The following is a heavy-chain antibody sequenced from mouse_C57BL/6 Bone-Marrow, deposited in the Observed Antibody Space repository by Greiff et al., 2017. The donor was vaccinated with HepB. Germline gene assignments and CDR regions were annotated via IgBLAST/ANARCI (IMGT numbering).Heavy chain of an antibody. CDR2: ISGGGGNT. CDR3: ARQGLRLYYYAMDY. J-gene: IGHJ4*01. CDR1: GFTFSSYT. D-gene: IGHD2-2*01. Sequence: DVHLVESGGGLVKPGGSLKLSCAASGFTFSSYTMSWVRQTPEKRLEWVATISGGGGNTYYPDSVKGRFTISRDNAKNTLYLQMSSLRSEDTALYYCARQGLRLYYYAMDYWGQGTSVTVSS. V-gene: IGHV5-9*01.